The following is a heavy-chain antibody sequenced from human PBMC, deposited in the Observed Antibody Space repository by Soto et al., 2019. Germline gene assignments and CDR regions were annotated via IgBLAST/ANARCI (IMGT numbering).Heavy chain of an antibody. J-gene: IGHJ4*02. V-gene: IGHV3-53*01. CDR1: GFTVSSNY. Sequence: GGSLRLSCAASGFTVSSNYMSWVRQAPGRGLEWVSHINSDGSSAYYADSVKGRFTISRDNAKNTLYLQMNSLRAEDTAVYYCARSHLYYDSRGYPDYWGQGTLVTVSS. D-gene: IGHD3-22*01. CDR2: INSDGSSA. CDR3: ARSHLYYDSRGYPDY.